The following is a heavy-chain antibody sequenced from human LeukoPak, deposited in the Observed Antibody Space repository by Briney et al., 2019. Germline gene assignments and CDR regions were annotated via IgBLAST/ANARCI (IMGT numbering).Heavy chain of an antibody. V-gene: IGHV4-34*01. CDR1: GGSFSGYY. CDR2: IYHSGST. Sequence: KTSETLSLTCAVYGGSFSGYYWNWIRQPPGKGLEWIGSIYHSGSTYYNPSLKSRVTISVDTSKNQFSLKLSSVTAADTAVYYCARGPGYSSGWPYYFDYWGQGTLVTVSS. CDR3: ARGPGYSSGWPYYFDY. D-gene: IGHD6-19*01. J-gene: IGHJ4*02.